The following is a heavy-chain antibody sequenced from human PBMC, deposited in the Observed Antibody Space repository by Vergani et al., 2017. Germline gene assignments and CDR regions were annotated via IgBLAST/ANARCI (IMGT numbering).Heavy chain of an antibody. Sequence: EVQLLESGGGLVQPGGSLRLSCAASGFTFSSYAMSWVRQAPGKGLEWVSAISGSGGSTYYADSVKGRFTISRDNSKNPLYLQMNSLRAEDTAVYYCARGVETYYDFWSGYFATPYYYYYMDVWGKGTTVTVSS. CDR3: ARGVETYYDFWSGYFATPYYYYYMDV. D-gene: IGHD3-3*01. CDR1: GFTFSSYA. V-gene: IGHV3-23*01. J-gene: IGHJ6*03. CDR2: ISGSGGST.